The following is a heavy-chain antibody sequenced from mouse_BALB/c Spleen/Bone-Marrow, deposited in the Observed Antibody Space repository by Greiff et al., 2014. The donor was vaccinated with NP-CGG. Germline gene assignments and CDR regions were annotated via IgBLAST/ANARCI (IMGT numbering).Heavy chain of an antibody. CDR1: GFNIKDTY. D-gene: IGHD2-14*01. CDR3: ASYRYGWYFEV. V-gene: IGHV14-3*02. CDR2: IDPAIFT. J-gene: IGHJ1*01. Sequence: VQLQQSGAELVKPGASVKLSCTASGFNIKDTYLHWVKQRPEQGLDWIGRIDPAIFTKYDPKFQGKATITADTSSNTAYLHLSSPTSEDTAVYYCASYRYGWYFEVWGAGTTVTVSS.